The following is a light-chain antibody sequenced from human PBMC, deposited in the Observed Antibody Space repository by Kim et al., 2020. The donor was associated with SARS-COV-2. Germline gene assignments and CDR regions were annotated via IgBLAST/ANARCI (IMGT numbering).Light chain of an antibody. Sequence: SSELTQDPAVSVALGQTVRITCQGDSLRSYYPRWYQQRPGQAPILVIYGKNNRPSGIPDRFSGSSSGNTASLTITGAQAEDEADYYCNSRDSSGNKELFGGGTQLTVL. CDR1: SLRSYY. CDR2: GKN. V-gene: IGLV3-19*01. J-gene: IGLJ2*01. CDR3: NSRDSSGNKEL.